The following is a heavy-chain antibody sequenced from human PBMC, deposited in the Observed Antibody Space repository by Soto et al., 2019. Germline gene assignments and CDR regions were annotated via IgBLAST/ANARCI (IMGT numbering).Heavy chain of an antibody. D-gene: IGHD2-2*01. CDR1: GGSISSGGYY. CDR3: ARECSSTSCPLWFDP. CDR2: IYYSGST. V-gene: IGHV4-31*03. Sequence: TLSLSCTVSGGSISSGGYYWSWIRQHPGKGLEWIGYIYYSGSTYYNPSLKSRVTISVDTSKNQFSLKLSSVTAADTAVYYCARECSSTSCPLWFDPWGQGTLVTVSS. J-gene: IGHJ5*02.